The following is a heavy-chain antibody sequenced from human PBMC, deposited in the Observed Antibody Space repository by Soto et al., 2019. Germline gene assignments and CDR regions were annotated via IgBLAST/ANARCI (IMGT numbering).Heavy chain of an antibody. V-gene: IGHV1-46*01. D-gene: IGHD5-12*01. CDR3: ARDVNSGYDLGVYFDY. CDR1: GYTFTSYY. CDR2: INPSGGST. J-gene: IGHJ4*02. Sequence: QVQLVQSGAEVKKPGASVKVSCKASGYTFTSYYMHWVRQAPGQGLEWMGIINPSGGSTSYAQKFQGRGTIEREPYKSTVYMELSSLKSEDTAVYYCARDVNSGYDLGVYFDYWGQGTLVTVSS.